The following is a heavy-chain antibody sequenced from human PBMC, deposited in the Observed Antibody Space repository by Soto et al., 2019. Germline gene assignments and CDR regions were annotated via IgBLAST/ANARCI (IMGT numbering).Heavy chain of an antibody. CDR2: IHPGDSDT. Sequence: GESLKISCVGSGFSFSRYTVGWVRQVLGKGLEWMGVIHPGDSDTRYSPSFQGQVTISADKSISTAYLQWSSLKASDTAMYYCTLSYGDSYYYYYGMDVWGQGTTVTVSS. D-gene: IGHD4-17*01. J-gene: IGHJ6*02. CDR1: GFSFSRYT. CDR3: TLSYGDSYYYYYGMDV. V-gene: IGHV5-51*01.